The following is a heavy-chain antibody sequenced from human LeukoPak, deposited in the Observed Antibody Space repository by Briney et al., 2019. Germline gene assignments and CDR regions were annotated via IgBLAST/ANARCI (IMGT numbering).Heavy chain of an antibody. V-gene: IGHV4-59*01. CDR1: GGSISSYY. Sequence: SETLSLTCTVSGGSISSYYWSSIRQPPGKGLEWIGYIYYSGSTNYNPSLKSRVTISVDTSKNQFSLKLSSVTAADTAVYYCARARYDFGGYYFDYWGQGTLVTVSS. D-gene: IGHD3-3*01. J-gene: IGHJ4*02. CDR2: IYYSGST. CDR3: ARARYDFGGYYFDY.